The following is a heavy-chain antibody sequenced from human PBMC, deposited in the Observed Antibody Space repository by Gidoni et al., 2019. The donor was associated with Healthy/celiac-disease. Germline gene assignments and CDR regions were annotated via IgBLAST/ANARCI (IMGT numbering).Heavy chain of an antibody. CDR1: GFTFSSYG. CDR2: ISYDGSNK. CDR3: AKDLDYDILTGYFY. V-gene: IGHV3-30*18. Sequence: QVQLVESGGGVVQPGRSLRLSCAASGFTFSSYGMHWVRQAPGKGLEWVAVISYDGSNKYYADSVKGRFTISRDNSKNTLYLQMNSLRAEDTAVYYCAKDLDYDILTGYFYWGQGTLVTVSS. D-gene: IGHD3-9*01. J-gene: IGHJ4*02.